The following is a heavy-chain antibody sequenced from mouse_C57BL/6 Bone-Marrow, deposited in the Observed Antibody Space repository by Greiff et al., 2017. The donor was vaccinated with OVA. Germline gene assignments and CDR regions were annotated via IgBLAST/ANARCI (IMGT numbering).Heavy chain of an antibody. CDR2: IRNKANNHAT. CDR1: GFTFSDAW. CDR3: TRGGLNWDVFDY. V-gene: IGHV6-6*01. Sequence: EVKVEESGGGLVQPGGSMKLSCAASGFTFSDAWMDWVRQSPEKGLEWVAEIRNKANNHATYYAESVKGRFTISRDDSKSSVYLQMNSLRAEDTGIYYCTRGGLNWDVFDYWGQGTTLTVSS. D-gene: IGHD4-1*01. J-gene: IGHJ2*01.